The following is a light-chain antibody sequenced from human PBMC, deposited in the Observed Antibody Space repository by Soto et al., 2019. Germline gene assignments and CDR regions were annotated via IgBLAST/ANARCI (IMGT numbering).Light chain of an antibody. CDR2: KAS. Sequence: DIQMTQSPSTLSASVGDRVTITCRASQSISYWLAWYQHKPGKPPNLLIYKASSLESGVPSRFCGSGSVTEFTLTINSLQPDDFATYFCEQDNSYPLTFGGGTKVEIK. V-gene: IGKV1-5*03. CDR1: QSISYW. CDR3: EQDNSYPLT. J-gene: IGKJ4*01.